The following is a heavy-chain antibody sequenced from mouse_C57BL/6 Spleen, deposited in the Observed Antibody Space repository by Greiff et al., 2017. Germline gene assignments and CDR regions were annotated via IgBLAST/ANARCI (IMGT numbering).Heavy chain of an antibody. J-gene: IGHJ2*01. CDR3: ARMGFYDFDY. D-gene: IGHD1-1*01. CDR2: IWWDDDK. CDR1: GFSLSTFGMG. V-gene: IGHV8-8*01. Sequence: VKLQESGPGILQPSQTLSLTCSFSGFSLSTFGMGVGWIRQPSGKGLEWLVHIWWDDDKYYNPALKSSLTISKDTSKNQVFLKIANVDTADTATYYCARMGFYDFDYWGQGTTLTVSS.